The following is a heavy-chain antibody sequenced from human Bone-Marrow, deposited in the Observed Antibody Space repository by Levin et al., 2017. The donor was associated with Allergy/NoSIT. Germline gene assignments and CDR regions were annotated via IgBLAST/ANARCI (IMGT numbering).Heavy chain of an antibody. CDR3: ARDYSADSRYEDSYYYDYYMDG. CDR2: INPNSGGT. CDR1: GYTFTGHY. D-gene: IGHD5-12*01. Sequence: ASVKVSCKASGYTFTGHYVHWVRQTPGQGLEWMGWINPNSGGTNYAQNFQGRVTMIRDTSISTAYMELSRLRSDDSAVYFCARDYSADSRYEDSYYYDYYMDGWGKGTTVIVSS. J-gene: IGHJ6*03. V-gene: IGHV1-2*02.